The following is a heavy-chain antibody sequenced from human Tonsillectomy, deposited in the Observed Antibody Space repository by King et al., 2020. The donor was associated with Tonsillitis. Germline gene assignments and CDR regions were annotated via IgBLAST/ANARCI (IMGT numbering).Heavy chain of an antibody. V-gene: IGHV1-8*01. D-gene: IGHD6-19*01. CDR3: ARDYGVAGDY. Sequence: GQLVQSGAEVAKPGASVKVSCKASGYTFTSHDINWVRQAPGHGLEWMGWGTPSNGNTVYAQKFQGRVTMTRNTSTSTVYMEVNSLTSEDTAVYYCARDYGVAGDYWGQGTHVTVSA. J-gene: IGHJ4*02. CDR2: GTPSNGNT. CDR1: GYTFTSHD.